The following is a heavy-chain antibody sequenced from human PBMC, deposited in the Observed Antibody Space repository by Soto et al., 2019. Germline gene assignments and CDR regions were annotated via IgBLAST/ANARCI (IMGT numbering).Heavy chain of an antibody. CDR3: ARGSLQNYFDY. CDR1: GYNFISYY. D-gene: IGHD3-10*01. CDR2: INPSGGSA. J-gene: IGHJ4*02. V-gene: IGHV1-46*01. Sequence: QVQLVQSGAEVKKPGASVKISCKASGYNFISYYVHWVRQAPGQGLEWMGIINPSGGSASNSQTFGGRVTMTRDTSTGTVYMEVSSLRSEDTAVYYCARGSLQNYFDYWGQGTLVTVSS.